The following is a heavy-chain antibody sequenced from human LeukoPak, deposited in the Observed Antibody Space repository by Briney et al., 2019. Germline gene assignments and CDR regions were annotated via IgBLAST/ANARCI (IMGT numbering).Heavy chain of an antibody. Sequence: PGGSLRLSCAASGFTFSSYSMNWVRQAPGKGLEWVSDISSSGSNTYYADSVKGRFTISRDNAKNSLYLQMNSLRAEDTAVYYCARADWDTAMIDYWGQGTLVTVSS. CDR2: ISSSGSNT. CDR1: GFTFSSYS. D-gene: IGHD5-18*01. V-gene: IGHV3-21*01. CDR3: ARADWDTAMIDY. J-gene: IGHJ4*02.